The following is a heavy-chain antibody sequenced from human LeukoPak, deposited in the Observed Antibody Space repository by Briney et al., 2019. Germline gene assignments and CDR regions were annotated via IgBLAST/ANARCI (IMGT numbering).Heavy chain of an antibody. CDR1: GFTFSSYA. Sequence: HSGGSLRLSCAASGFTFSSYAMSWVRQAPGKGLEWVSAISGSGGSTYYADSVKGRFTISRDNSNNTLYLQMNGLRAEDTAVYFCAKRAAYSYGPFEYWGRGTLVTVSS. CDR3: AKRAAYSYGPFEY. CDR2: ISGSGGST. D-gene: IGHD5-18*01. V-gene: IGHV3-23*01. J-gene: IGHJ4*02.